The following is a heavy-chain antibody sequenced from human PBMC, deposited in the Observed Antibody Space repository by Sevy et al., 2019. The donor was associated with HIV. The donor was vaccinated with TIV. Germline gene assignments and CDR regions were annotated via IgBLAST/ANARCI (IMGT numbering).Heavy chain of an antibody. CDR2: ISYDGSNK. Sequence: GGSLRLSCAASGFTFSSYGMHWVRQAPGKGLEWVVVISYDGSNKYYADSVKGRFTISRDNSKNTLYLQMNSLRAEDTAVYYCAKDFSGQLLSWFDPWGQGTLVTVSS. CDR3: AKDFSGQLLSWFDP. D-gene: IGHD2-2*01. CDR1: GFTFSSYG. V-gene: IGHV3-30*18. J-gene: IGHJ5*02.